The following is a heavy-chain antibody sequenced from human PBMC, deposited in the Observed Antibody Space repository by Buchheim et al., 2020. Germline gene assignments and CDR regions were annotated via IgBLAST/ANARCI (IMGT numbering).Heavy chain of an antibody. CDR3: ARGLEWVPTVYYYYGMDV. Sequence: QVQLQQWGAGLLKPSETLSLTCAVYGGSFSGYSCTWIRQPPGKGLEWIGEINHSGSTNYNVSLKSRVTISADTSKNQFYLKLSSVTAADTAVYYCARGLEWVPTVYYYYGMDVWGQGTT. J-gene: IGHJ6*02. CDR1: GGSFSGYS. V-gene: IGHV4-34*01. D-gene: IGHD5-12*01. CDR2: INHSGST.